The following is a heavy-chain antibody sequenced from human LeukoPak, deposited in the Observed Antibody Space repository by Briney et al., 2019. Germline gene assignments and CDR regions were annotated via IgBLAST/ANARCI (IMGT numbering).Heavy chain of an antibody. Sequence: PSETLSLTCTVSGGSISSHYWSWIRQPPGKGLEWIGYIYYSGSTNYNPSLKSRVTISLDTSKNQFSLKLSSVTAADTAVYYCATLATGEPFDYWGQGTLVTVSS. V-gene: IGHV4-59*11. CDR1: GGSISSHY. J-gene: IGHJ4*02. D-gene: IGHD7-27*01. CDR3: ATLATGEPFDY. CDR2: IYYSGST.